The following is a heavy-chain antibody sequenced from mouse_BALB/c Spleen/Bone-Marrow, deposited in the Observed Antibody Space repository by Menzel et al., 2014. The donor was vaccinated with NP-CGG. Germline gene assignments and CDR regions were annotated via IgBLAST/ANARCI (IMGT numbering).Heavy chain of an antibody. J-gene: IGHJ2*01. CDR1: GYAFSVYW. CDR2: IYPGDGDT. CDR3: ARGGISVDY. Sequence: VKLVESGAELVRPGSSVKISCKASGYAFSVYWMNWVKPRPGQGLEWIGQIYPGDGDTNYNGKFKGRATLTADKSSNTAYMQLSSLTSEDSAVYFCARGGISVDYWGQGTTLTVSS. V-gene: IGHV1-80*01.